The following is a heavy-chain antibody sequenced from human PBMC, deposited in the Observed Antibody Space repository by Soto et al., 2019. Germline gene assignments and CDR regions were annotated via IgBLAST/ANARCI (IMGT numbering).Heavy chain of an antibody. V-gene: IGHV1-8*02. CDR2: INPNSGNT. D-gene: IGHD3-10*01. J-gene: IGHJ4*02. CDR3: GRSVGGSNVGFDY. CDR1: GYTFTGYD. Sequence: ASVKVSCKASGYTFTGYDINWVRQAPGQGLEWMGWINPNSGNTSYVQKFQGRVTMTRNTAISTAYMELSSLRSEDTAVYYCGRSVGGSNVGFDYWGQGTLVTVSS.